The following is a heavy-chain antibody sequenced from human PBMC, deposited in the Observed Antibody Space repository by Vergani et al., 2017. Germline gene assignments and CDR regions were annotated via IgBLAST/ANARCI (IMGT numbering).Heavy chain of an antibody. J-gene: IGHJ6*03. Sequence: EVQLLESGGGLVQPGGSLRLSCAASGFTFSSYAMSWVRQAPGKGLEWVSAISGSGGSTYYADSVKGRFTISRDNSKNTLYLQMNSLKTEDTAVYYCTTDLSVVVPAASRNYYYYMDVWGKGTTVTVSS. D-gene: IGHD2-2*01. CDR3: TTDLSVVVPAASRNYYYYMDV. CDR2: ISGSGGST. V-gene: IGHV3-23*01. CDR1: GFTFSSYA.